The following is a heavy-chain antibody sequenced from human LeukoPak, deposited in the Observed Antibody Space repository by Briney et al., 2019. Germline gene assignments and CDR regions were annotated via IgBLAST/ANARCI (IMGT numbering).Heavy chain of an antibody. J-gene: IGHJ6*02. CDR1: GGSFSGYY. V-gene: IGHV4-34*01. Sequence: PSETLPLTCAVYGGSFSGYYWSWIRQPPGKGLEWIGETNHSGSTNYNPSLKSRVTISVDTSKNQFSLKLSSVTAADTAVYYCARRGYSYGYPYYYGMDVWGQGTTVTVSS. CDR3: ARRGYSYGYPYYYGMDV. D-gene: IGHD5-18*01. CDR2: TNHSGST.